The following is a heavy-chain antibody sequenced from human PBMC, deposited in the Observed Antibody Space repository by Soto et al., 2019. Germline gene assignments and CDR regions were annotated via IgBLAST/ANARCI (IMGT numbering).Heavy chain of an antibody. CDR2: LYTGGKT. Sequence: PGGSLRLSCATSGFAVSSNDVTWVRQAPGKGLEWVSLLYTGGKTDYAASVKGRFSLSRDNVKNIVFLQMNSLRVEDTAVYYCARAGWFGAYGMDVWGQGTTVTAP. D-gene: IGHD3-10*01. J-gene: IGHJ6*02. V-gene: IGHV3-53*01. CDR1: GFAVSSND. CDR3: ARAGWFGAYGMDV.